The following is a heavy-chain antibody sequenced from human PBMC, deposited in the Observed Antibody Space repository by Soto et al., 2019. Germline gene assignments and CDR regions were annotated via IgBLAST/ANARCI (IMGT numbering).Heavy chain of an antibody. CDR1: GGSISSGDYY. J-gene: IGHJ4*02. CDR3: ASAVAATSRSVDY. CDR2: IYYSGST. Sequence: QVQLQESGPGLVKPSQTLSLTCTVSGGSISSGDYYWSWIRQPLGKALEWIGYIYYSGSTYYNPSLKSRVTISVDTSKNQFSLKLSSVTAADTAVYYCASAVAATSRSVDYWGQGTLVTVSS. D-gene: IGHD6-19*01. V-gene: IGHV4-30-4*01.